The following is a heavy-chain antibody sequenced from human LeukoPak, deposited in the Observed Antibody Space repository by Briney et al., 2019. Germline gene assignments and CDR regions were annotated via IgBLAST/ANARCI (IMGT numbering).Heavy chain of an antibody. Sequence: GASVKVSCKASGYTFTGYYMHWVRQAPGQGLEWMGRINPNSGGTNYAQKFQGRVTVTRDTSISTAYMELSRLRSDDTAVYYCASTYYDFWSGYYTAREDWGQGTLVTVSS. CDR3: ASTYYDFWSGYYTARED. D-gene: IGHD3-3*01. CDR1: GYTFTGYY. CDR2: INPNSGGT. J-gene: IGHJ4*02. V-gene: IGHV1-2*06.